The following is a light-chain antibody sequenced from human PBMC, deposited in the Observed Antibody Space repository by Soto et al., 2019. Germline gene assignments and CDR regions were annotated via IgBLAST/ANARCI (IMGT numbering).Light chain of an antibody. J-gene: IGKJ3*01. Sequence: DVVMTQSPLSLPVTLGQPASISCRSGQSLVHSDGNTYLSWFQQRPGQSPRRLIYKVSNRDSVVPDRFSGSGSGTDFTLKISRVEAEDVGVYYCMQGTPGLFTFGPGTKVDIK. V-gene: IGKV2-30*02. CDR3: MQGTPGLFT. CDR1: QSLVHSDGNTY. CDR2: KVS.